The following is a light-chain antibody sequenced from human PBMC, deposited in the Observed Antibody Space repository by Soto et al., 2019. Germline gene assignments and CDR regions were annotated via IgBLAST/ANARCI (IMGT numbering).Light chain of an antibody. CDR2: LNSDGSH. CDR1: SGHSSYA. Sequence: QAVVTQSPSASASLGASVRLTCTLSSGHSSYAIAWHQQQPENGPRYLMKLNSDGSHSKGDGTPDPFSSSSSGAERYLTIASRQTEDEADYYCQTWDTGIPNVVFGGGTKLTVL. V-gene: IGLV4-69*01. J-gene: IGLJ2*01. CDR3: QTWDTGIPNVV.